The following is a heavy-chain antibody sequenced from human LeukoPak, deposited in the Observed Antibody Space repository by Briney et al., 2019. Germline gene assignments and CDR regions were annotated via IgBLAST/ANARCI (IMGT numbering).Heavy chain of an antibody. CDR3: ARYRDGYIY. CDR1: GFTVSSNY. Sequence: PGGSLRLSCEASGFTVSSNYMSWVRQAPGKGLEWVSVIYSGGSTYYADSVKGRFTISRDNSKNTLYLQMNSLRAEDTAVYYCARYRDGYIYWGQGTLVTVSS. V-gene: IGHV3-53*01. CDR2: IYSGGST. J-gene: IGHJ4*02. D-gene: IGHD5-24*01.